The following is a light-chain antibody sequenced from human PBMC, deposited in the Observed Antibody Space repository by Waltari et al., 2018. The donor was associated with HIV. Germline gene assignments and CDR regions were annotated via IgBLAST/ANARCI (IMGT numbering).Light chain of an antibody. V-gene: IGLV1-40*01. CDR3: QSYDRSLSASVV. CDR1: SSNIGADYD. CDR2: GNK. J-gene: IGLJ2*01. Sequence: QSVLTQPPSVSGAPGQRVTISCTGGSSNIGADYDVPWYQQIPGTAPKLLIPGNKNRPSGVPDRFSASKSGTSASLAITGLQAEDEADYFCQSYDRSLSASVVFGGGTKLTVL.